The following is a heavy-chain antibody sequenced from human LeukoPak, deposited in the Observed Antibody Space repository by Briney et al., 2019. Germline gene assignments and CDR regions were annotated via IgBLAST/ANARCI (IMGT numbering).Heavy chain of an antibody. D-gene: IGHD4-17*01. J-gene: IGHJ3*02. CDR1: GFTFSTYW. Sequence: GGSLRLPCAASGFTFSTYWMHWVRQAPGKGLVWVSRIDSDGSSTSYADSVKGRFTISRDNAKNTLYLQMNSLRAEDTAVYYCARGYGETADSRRAFDIWGQGTMVTVSS. CDR3: ARGYGETADSRRAFDI. CDR2: IDSDGSST. V-gene: IGHV3-74*01.